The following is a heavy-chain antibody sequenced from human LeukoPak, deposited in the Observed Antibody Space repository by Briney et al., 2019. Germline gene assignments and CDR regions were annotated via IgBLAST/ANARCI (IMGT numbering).Heavy chain of an antibody. CDR1: GFTFSSYA. D-gene: IGHD5-24*01. J-gene: IGHJ4*02. V-gene: IGHV3-30*04. Sequence: GGSLRLSCAASGFTFSSYAMHWVRQAPGKGLEWVAVISYDGSNKYYADSVKGRFTISRDNSKNTLYLQMNSLRAEDTAVYYCARDEMATGFSSFDYWGQGTLVTVSS. CDR3: ARDEMATGFSSFDY. CDR2: ISYDGSNK.